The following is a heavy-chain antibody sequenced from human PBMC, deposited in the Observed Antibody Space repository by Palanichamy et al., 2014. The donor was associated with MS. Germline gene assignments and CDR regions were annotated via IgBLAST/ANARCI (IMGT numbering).Heavy chain of an antibody. CDR1: GFTFSGYW. Sequence: EVQLEESGGGLVQPGGSLRLSCAASGFTFSGYWMHWVRQAPGKGLVWVSRVNSDGSSTNYADSVKGRFTISRDSAKNTLYLQMNSLRAEDTAVYYCARGQTVTAHYFDPWGQGTLVTVSS. CDR3: ARGQTVTAHYFDP. CDR2: VNSDGSST. V-gene: IGHV3-74*01. D-gene: IGHD2-21*02. J-gene: IGHJ5*02.